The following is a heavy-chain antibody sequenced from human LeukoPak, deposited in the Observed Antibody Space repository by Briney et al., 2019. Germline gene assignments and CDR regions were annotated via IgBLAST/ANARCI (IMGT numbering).Heavy chain of an antibody. CDR1: GFTFSSYA. CDR2: ISGSGGST. Sequence: GGSLRLSCAASGFTFSSYAMSWVRQAPGKGLEWVSAISGSGGSTYYADSVKGRFTISRDNSKNTLYLQMNSLRAEDTAVYYCVKHGHSSGISYFDSWGQGTLVTVSS. V-gene: IGHV3-23*01. D-gene: IGHD3-10*01. CDR3: VKHGHSSGISYFDS. J-gene: IGHJ4*02.